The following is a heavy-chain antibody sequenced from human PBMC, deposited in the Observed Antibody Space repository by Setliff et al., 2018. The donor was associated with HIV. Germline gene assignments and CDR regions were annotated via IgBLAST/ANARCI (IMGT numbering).Heavy chain of an antibody. CDR1: GYSLSTYA. Sequence: ASVKVSCKASGYSLSTYAISWVRQAPGQGLEWMGWIDSNKGNRNFAQKFRGSVTMTTDISTNTAYMEVRSLSFDDTAVYYCVRLTADRTNYYYYMDVWGKVTTVTVSS. V-gene: IGHV1-18*01. J-gene: IGHJ6*03. CDR3: VRLTADRTNYYYYMDV. CDR2: IDSNKGNR. D-gene: IGHD2-8*01.